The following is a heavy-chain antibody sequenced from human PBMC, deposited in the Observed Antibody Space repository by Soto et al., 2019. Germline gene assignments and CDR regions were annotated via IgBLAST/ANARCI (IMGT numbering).Heavy chain of an antibody. J-gene: IGHJ4*02. V-gene: IGHV3-30*18. Sequence: GGSLRLSCAASGFTFSSYGLHWVRQAPGKGLEWVAVISHDGSNKYYADSVKGRFTISRDNSKNTLYLQMNSLRAEDTAVYYCAKDNRLVVDYWGQGTLVTVSS. CDR1: GFTFSSYG. CDR3: AKDNRLVVDY. D-gene: IGHD3-9*01. CDR2: ISHDGSNK.